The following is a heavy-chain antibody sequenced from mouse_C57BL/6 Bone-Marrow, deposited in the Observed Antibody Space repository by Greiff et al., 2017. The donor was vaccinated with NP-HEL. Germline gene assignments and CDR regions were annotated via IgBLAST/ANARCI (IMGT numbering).Heavy chain of an antibody. CDR1: GYTFTDYY. Sequence: VQLQQSGPVLVKPGASVKMSCKASGYTFTDYYMNWVKQSHGKSLEWIGVINPYNGGTSYNQKFKGKATLTVDKSSSTAYMELNSLTSEDSAVYYCARKDYRSWFAYWGQGTLVTVSA. J-gene: IGHJ3*01. CDR2: INPYNGGT. D-gene: IGHD2-4*01. CDR3: ARKDYRSWFAY. V-gene: IGHV1-19*01.